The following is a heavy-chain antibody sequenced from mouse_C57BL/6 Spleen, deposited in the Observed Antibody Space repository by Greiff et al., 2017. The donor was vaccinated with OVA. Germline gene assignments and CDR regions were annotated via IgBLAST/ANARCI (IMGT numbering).Heavy chain of an antibody. Sequence: QVQLQQPGAELVKPGASVKLSCKASGYTFTSYWMHWVQQRPGRGLEWIGRIDPNSGGTKYNEKFKSKATLTVDKPSSTAYMQLSSLTSEDSAVYYCAVNYDYDDYYAMDYWGQGTSVTVSS. V-gene: IGHV1-72*01. CDR1: GYTFTSYW. CDR3: AVNYDYDDYYAMDY. J-gene: IGHJ4*01. D-gene: IGHD2-4*01. CDR2: IDPNSGGT.